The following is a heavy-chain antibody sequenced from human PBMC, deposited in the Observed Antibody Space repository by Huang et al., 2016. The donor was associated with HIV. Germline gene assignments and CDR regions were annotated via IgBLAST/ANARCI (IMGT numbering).Heavy chain of an antibody. V-gene: IGHV4-34*02. D-gene: IGHD3-22*01. CDR2: INHIGNT. CDR3: ARRYNSRRDY. CDR1: GGSFRGYY. J-gene: IGHJ4*02. Sequence: QVQLEQWGAGLLKASETLSITCAVYGGSFRGYYWNWLRQAPGKGLEWVGEINHIGNTNYNPSLKSRVNMSVDTSKSQFSLYLTSLSAADTGTYFCARRYNSRRDYWGRGTLVTVHS.